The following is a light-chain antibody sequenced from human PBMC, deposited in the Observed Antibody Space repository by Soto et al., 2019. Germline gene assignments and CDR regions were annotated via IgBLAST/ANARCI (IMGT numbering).Light chain of an antibody. CDR1: QSVSSNY. V-gene: IGKV3-20*01. Sequence: EIVLTQSPGTLSLSPGERATLSCRASQSVSSNYLAWYQQKPGQAPRFLIYGASSRATGIPDRFSGSGSGTDFTLTISRLEPEDFAVYYCHQYDSWTFGQGTKVDI. J-gene: IGKJ1*01. CDR3: HQYDSWT. CDR2: GAS.